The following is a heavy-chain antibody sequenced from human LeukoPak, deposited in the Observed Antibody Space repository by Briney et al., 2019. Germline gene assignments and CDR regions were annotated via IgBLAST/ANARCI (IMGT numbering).Heavy chain of an antibody. CDR1: GGSISSYY. D-gene: IGHD6-19*01. CDR3: ARKYSSGWYEGYFDY. CDR2: IYTSGST. J-gene: IGHJ4*02. Sequence: SETLSLTCTVSGGSISSYYWSWIWQPAGKGLEWIGRIYTSGSTNYNPSLKSRVTMSVDTSKNQFSLKLSSVTAADTAVYYCARKYSSGWYEGYFDYWGQGTLVTVSS. V-gene: IGHV4-4*07.